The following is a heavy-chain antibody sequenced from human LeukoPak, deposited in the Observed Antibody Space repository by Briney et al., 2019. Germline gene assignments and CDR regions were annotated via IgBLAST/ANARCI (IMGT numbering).Heavy chain of an antibody. CDR3: ARGGTSGYSSSLHFWGGNYYFDY. D-gene: IGHD6-13*01. Sequence: PGGSLRLSCAASGFTFSSYEMNWVRQAPGTGLEWVANIKQDGNEKYYVDSVRGRFTITRDNAKNSLYLQMNSLRAEDTAVYYCARGGTSGYSSSLHFWGGNYYFDYWGQGTLVTVSS. J-gene: IGHJ4*02. CDR1: GFTFSSYE. CDR2: IKQDGNEK. V-gene: IGHV3-7*01.